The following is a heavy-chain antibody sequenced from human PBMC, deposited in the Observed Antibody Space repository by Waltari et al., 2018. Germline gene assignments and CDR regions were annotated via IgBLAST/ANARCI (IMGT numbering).Heavy chain of an antibody. CDR2: IKPDGTET. D-gene: IGHD2-8*02. V-gene: IGHV3-7*03. CDR3: VKDWTGSTSPLFDY. CDR1: GFTFSNYW. J-gene: IGHJ4*02. Sequence: EVQLVESGGGLVQPGGSLRLSCSVSGFTFSNYWMSWVRQAPGKGREGVAIIKPDGTETVYVDSGKGRFTIARDNAEKSLYLQMNSLRAEDTAMYYCVKDWTGSTSPLFDYWGQGTLVTVS.